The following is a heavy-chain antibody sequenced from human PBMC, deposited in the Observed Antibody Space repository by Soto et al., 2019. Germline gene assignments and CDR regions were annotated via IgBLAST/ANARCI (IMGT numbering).Heavy chain of an antibody. CDR2: INPNGGST. D-gene: IGHD6-13*01. CDR1: GYAFTNYY. J-gene: IGHJ4*02. V-gene: IGHV1-46*03. Sequence: ASVRVSCKASGYAFTNYYIHWMRKAPGQGLESMGIINPNGGSTAYAQSFQGRVTLTRDTSTSTVYMELTSLRSEDTAVYYCVRDGETTIAATADGGFANGGKGTMATAS. CDR3: VRDGETTIAATADGGFAN.